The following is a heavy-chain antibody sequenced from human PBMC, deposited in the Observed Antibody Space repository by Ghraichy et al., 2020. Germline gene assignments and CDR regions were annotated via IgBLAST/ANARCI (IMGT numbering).Heavy chain of an antibody. CDR2: LYTSETT. V-gene: IGHV4-61*02. Sequence: SETLSLTCTVSGASISSGSYYWNWIRQPAGKGLKWIGRLYTSETTNYNPSLKSRVSISIDTSKNQFSLKLSSVTAADTAVYYCARDHNLPGQYYYYGMDVWGPGTSVTVSS. CDR1: GASISSGSYY. D-gene: IGHD3-10*01. CDR3: ARDHNLPGQYYYYGMDV. J-gene: IGHJ6*02.